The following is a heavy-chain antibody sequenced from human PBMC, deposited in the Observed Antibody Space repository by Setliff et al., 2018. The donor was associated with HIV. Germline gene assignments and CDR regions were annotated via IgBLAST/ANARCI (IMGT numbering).Heavy chain of an antibody. CDR2: IYTSGIT. D-gene: IGHD6-19*01. Sequence: SETLSLTCTVSGGSISSYYWSWIRLPPGKGLEWIGYIYTSGITNYNPSLKSRVTMSVDTSKNQFSPKLSSVTAADTAVYYCARDYSGWYYFDCWGQGTLVTVSS. CDR3: ARDYSGWYYFDC. CDR1: GGSISSYY. V-gene: IGHV4-4*08. J-gene: IGHJ4*02.